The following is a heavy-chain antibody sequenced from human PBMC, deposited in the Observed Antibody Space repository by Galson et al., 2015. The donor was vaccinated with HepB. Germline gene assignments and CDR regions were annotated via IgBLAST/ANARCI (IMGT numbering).Heavy chain of an antibody. CDR3: TRDSDSSSWYGVFTNY. CDR1: GFTFGDYA. CDR2: IRSKAYGGTT. J-gene: IGHJ4*02. V-gene: IGHV3-49*04. D-gene: IGHD6-13*01. Sequence: SLRLSCAASGFTFGDYAMSWVRQAPGKGLEWVGFIRSKAYGGTTEYAASVKGRFTISRDDSKSIAYLQMNSLKTEDTAVYYCTRDSDSSSWYGVFTNYWGQGTLVTVSS.